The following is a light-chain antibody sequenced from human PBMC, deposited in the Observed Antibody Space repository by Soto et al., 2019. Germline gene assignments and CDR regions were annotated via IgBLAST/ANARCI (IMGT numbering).Light chain of an antibody. V-gene: IGKV3-20*01. CDR3: QLYAVWAGS. CDR2: GAS. CDR1: QSVGSNY. J-gene: IGKJ5*01. Sequence: ASQSVGSNYLAWYQQKPGQAPRLLIYGASSRATGIADRFSGSGSGTDFTLTISRLEPEDFALYYCQLYAVWAGSVGRGTRLEI.